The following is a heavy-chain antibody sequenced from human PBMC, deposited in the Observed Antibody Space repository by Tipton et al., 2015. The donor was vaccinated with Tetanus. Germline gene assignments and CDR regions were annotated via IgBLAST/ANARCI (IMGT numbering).Heavy chain of an antibody. CDR2: IYYSGTT. CDR1: GGSISSNNYY. Sequence: GLVKPSQTLSLTCSVSGGSISSNNYYWAWIRQPPGKGLEWIGSIYYSGTTDYSPSLKSRVTMSLDKSKNQFSLKLRSVTAADTAFYYCSRTAVNWFDPWGPGILVTVSS. V-gene: IGHV4-39*01. CDR3: SRTAVNWFDP. D-gene: IGHD2-21*02. J-gene: IGHJ5*02.